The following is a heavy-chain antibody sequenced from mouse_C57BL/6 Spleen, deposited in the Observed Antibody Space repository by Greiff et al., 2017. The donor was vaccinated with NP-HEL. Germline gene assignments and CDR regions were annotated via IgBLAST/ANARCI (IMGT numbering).Heavy chain of an antibody. CDR3: TRRRDYDDV. CDR2: IDPETGGT. CDR1: GYTFTDYE. D-gene: IGHD2-4*01. Sequence: QVQLKESGAELVRPGASVTLSCKASGYTFTDYEMHWVKQTPVHGLEWIGAIDPETGGTAYNQKFKGKAILTADKSSSTAYMELRSLTSEDSAVYYCTRRRDYDDVWGTGTTVTVSS. J-gene: IGHJ1*03. V-gene: IGHV1-15*01.